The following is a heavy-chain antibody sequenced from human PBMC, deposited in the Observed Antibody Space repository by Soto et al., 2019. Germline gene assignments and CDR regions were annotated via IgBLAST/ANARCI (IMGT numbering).Heavy chain of an antibody. CDR2: ISGSGGST. J-gene: IGHJ5*02. Sequence: AGGSLILSCAASGFTFSSYAMSWVRQAPGKGLEWVSAISGSGGSTYYADSVKGRFTISRDNSKNTLYLQMNSLRAEDTAVYYCAKAPYYSSSSDPWGQGTLVTVSS. CDR1: GFTFSSYA. V-gene: IGHV3-23*01. D-gene: IGHD6-13*01. CDR3: AKAPYYSSSSDP.